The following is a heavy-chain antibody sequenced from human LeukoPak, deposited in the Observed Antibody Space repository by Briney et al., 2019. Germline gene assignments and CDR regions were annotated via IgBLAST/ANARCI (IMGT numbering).Heavy chain of an antibody. V-gene: IGHV3-74*01. CDR3: ARAICSTSCYNPGDY. D-gene: IGHD2-2*02. CDR2: ISSDGSTT. CDR1: GFTFSSYW. Sequence: PGGSLRLSCVASGFTFSSYWMHWVRQGPGKGLVWVSRISSDGSTTSYADSVKGRFTISRDNAKNSLYLQMNSLRAEDTALYYCARAICSTSCYNPGDYWGQGTLVTVSS. J-gene: IGHJ4*02.